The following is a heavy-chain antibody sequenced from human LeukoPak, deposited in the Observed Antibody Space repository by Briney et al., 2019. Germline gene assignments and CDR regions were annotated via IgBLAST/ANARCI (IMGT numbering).Heavy chain of an antibody. CDR2: ISGSGDNT. J-gene: IGHJ5*02. CDR1: GFTFSSYA. CDR3: ATSPTFDP. V-gene: IGHV3-23*01. Sequence: GGSLRLSCAASGFTFSSYAMSWVRQALGKGLEWVSAISGSGDNTYYADSVKGRFTISRDNSKNTLYLQMHNLRAEDTAVYYCATSPTFDPWGQGTLVTVSS.